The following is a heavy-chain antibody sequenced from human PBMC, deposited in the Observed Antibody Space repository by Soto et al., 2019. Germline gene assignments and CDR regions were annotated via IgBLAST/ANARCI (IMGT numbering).Heavy chain of an antibody. D-gene: IGHD5-12*01. V-gene: IGHV1-69*12. Sequence: QVQLVQSGAEVKKPGSSVKVSCKASGGTFSSYAISWVRQAPGQGLEWMGGIIPIFGTANYAQKFQGRVXIXAXXSTSTAYMELSSLRSEDTAVYYCARDRLTWLQFDYWGQGTLVTVSS. CDR1: GGTFSSYA. CDR3: ARDRLTWLQFDY. CDR2: IIPIFGTA. J-gene: IGHJ4*02.